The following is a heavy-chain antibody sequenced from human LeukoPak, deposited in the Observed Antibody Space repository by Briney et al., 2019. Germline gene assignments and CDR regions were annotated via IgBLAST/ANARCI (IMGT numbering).Heavy chain of an antibody. CDR2: ISAYNGNT. CDR1: GYTFTSYG. CDR3: ARVFEGGDYGGYYYGMDV. D-gene: IGHD4-17*01. Sequence: ASVKVSCKASGYTFTSYGISWVRQAPGQGLEWMGWISAYNGNTNYAQKLQGRVTMTTDTSTSTAYMELRSLRSDDTAVYYCARVFEGGDYGGYYYGMDVWGQGTTVTVSS. J-gene: IGHJ6*02. V-gene: IGHV1-18*01.